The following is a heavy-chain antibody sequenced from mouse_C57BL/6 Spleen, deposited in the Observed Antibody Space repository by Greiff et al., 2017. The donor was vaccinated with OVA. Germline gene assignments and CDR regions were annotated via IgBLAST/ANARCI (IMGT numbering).Heavy chain of an antibody. V-gene: IGHV1-54*01. J-gene: IGHJ2*01. CDR2: INPGSGGT. Sequence: QVQLKESGAELVRPGTSVKVSCKASGYAFTNYLIEWVKQRPGQGLEWIGVINPGSGGTNYNEKFKGKATLTADKSSSTAYMQLSSLTSEDSAVYFCARGGNSDYWGQGTTLTVSS. CDR1: GYAFTNYL. CDR3: ARGGNSDY.